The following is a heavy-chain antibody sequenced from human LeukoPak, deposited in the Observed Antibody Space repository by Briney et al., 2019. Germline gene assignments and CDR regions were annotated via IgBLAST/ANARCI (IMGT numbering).Heavy chain of an antibody. CDR2: IIPIFGTA. CDR1: GAILIELS. D-gene: IGHD1-26*01. V-gene: IGHV1-69*13. Sequence: ASVKVSCKVSGAILIELSIHWVRQAPGQGLEWMGGIIPIFGTANYAQKFQGRVTVTADESTSTAYMELSSLRSEDTAVFYCASRNSEWDYYFDYWGQGTLVTVSS. J-gene: IGHJ4*02. CDR3: ASRNSEWDYYFDY.